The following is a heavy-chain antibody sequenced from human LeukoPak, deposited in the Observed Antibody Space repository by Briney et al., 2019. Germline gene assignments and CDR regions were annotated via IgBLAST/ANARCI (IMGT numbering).Heavy chain of an antibody. V-gene: IGHV3-74*01. CDR3: GRGYSTTPPDY. J-gene: IGHJ4*02. D-gene: IGHD2-15*01. CDR2: VDSDETDI. CDR1: GFTFSRHW. Sequence: GGSLRLSCAASGFTFSRHWTYWVRQAPGKGLVWVSRVDSDETDITYADSVKGRFTISRDNAKDTLYLQMNSLRSDDTAVYYCGRGYSTTPPDYWGQGTLVTVSS.